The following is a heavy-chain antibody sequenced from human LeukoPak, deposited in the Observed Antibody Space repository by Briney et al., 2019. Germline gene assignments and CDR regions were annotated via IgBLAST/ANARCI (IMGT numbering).Heavy chain of an antibody. J-gene: IGHJ4*02. Sequence: GGSLRLSCAASGFTFSSYAMSWVRQAPGKGLEWVSAISGSGGSTYYADSVKGRFTISRDNSKNTLYLQMNSLRAEDTAVYYCARDRPDRGYSYGRDFDYWGQGTLVTVSS. V-gene: IGHV3-23*01. CDR1: GFTFSSYA. CDR3: ARDRPDRGYSYGRDFDY. CDR2: ISGSGGST. D-gene: IGHD5-18*01.